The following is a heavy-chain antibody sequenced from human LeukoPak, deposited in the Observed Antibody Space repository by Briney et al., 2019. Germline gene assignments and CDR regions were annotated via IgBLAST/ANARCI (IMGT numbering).Heavy chain of an antibody. J-gene: IGHJ5*02. CDR2: IYYSGST. Sequence: SETLSLTCTVSGGSISSYYWSWIRQPPGKGLEWIGYIYYSGSTNYNPSLKSRVTISVDTSKNQFSLKLSSVTAAVTAVYYCARGGDIVVVPAGGGWFDPWGQGTLATVSS. CDR1: GGSISSYY. V-gene: IGHV4-59*01. D-gene: IGHD2-2*01. CDR3: ARGGDIVVVPAGGGWFDP.